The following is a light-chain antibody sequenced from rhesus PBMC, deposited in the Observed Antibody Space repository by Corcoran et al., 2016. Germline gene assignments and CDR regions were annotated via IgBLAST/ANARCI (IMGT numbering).Light chain of an antibody. Sequence: DIQMTQSPSSLSASVGDTVTITCRTSQAINGYLNWFQQKPGKAPKPLIYDASNLASGVPSRFSGSGSRIDFTLTITNLQPEDFATYYCLHHYNYPFTFGPGTKLDI. V-gene: IGKV1-28*02. CDR1: QAINGY. CDR3: LHHYNYPFT. CDR2: DAS. J-gene: IGKJ3*01.